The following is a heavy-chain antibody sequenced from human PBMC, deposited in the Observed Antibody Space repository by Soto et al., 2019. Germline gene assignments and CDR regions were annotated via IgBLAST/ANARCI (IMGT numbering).Heavy chain of an antibody. J-gene: IGHJ3*02. CDR2: INTKTGGT. CDR1: GYLFTAYY. D-gene: IGHD3-9*01. Sequence: ASVKVSCKASGYLFTAYYIQWVRQAPGQGLEWMGWINTKTGGTKYAQKFQGRVTMTRDTSINTAYMEVSRLRSDDTAVYYCATDKVAFDMWGQGTMVTVSS. CDR3: ATDKVAFDM. V-gene: IGHV1-2*02.